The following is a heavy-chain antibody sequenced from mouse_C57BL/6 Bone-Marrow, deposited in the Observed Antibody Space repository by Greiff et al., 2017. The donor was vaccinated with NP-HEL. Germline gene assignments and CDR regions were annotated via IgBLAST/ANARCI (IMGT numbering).Heavy chain of an antibody. CDR3: ASYDGYYLFDY. Sequence: EVQLQESGGGLVQPGGSLKLSCAASGFTFSDYYMYWVRQTPEKRLEWVAYISNGGGSTYYPDTVKGRFTISRDNAKNTLYLQMSRLKSEDTAMYYCASYDGYYLFDYWGQGTTLTVSS. CDR1: GFTFSDYY. V-gene: IGHV5-12*01. J-gene: IGHJ2*01. D-gene: IGHD2-3*01. CDR2: ISNGGGST.